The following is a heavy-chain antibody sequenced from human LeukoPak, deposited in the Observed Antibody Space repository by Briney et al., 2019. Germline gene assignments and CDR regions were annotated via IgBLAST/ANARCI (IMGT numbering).Heavy chain of an antibody. CDR1: GGSFSGYY. V-gene: IGHV4-34*01. J-gene: IGHJ4*02. CDR3: ARTITIFGVVTYDY. Sequence: PSETLSLTCAVYGGSFSGYYWSWIRQPPGKGLEWIGEINHSGSTNYNPSLKSRVTISVDTSKNQFSLKLSSVTAADTAVYYRARTITIFGVVTYDYWGQGTLVTVSS. D-gene: IGHD3-3*01. CDR2: INHSGST.